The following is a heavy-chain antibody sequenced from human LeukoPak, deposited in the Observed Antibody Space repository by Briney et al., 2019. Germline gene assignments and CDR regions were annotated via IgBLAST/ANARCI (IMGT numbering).Heavy chain of an antibody. CDR2: ISAYNSNT. J-gene: IGHJ5*02. Sequence: ASVKVSCKATGYTFTSYGISWVRQAPGQGLAWMGWISAYNSNTNYAQKLQGRVTMTTDTSTSTAYMELRSLRSDDTAVYYCARDGCSSTSCYIQNWFDPWGQGTLVTVSS. D-gene: IGHD2-2*02. CDR1: GYTFTSYG. V-gene: IGHV1-18*01. CDR3: ARDGCSSTSCYIQNWFDP.